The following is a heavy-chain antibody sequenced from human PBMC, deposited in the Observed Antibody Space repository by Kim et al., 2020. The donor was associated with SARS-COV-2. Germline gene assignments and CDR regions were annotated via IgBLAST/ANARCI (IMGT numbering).Heavy chain of an antibody. Sequence: GGSLRLSCAASGFTFSNAWMSWVRQAPGKGLEWVGRIKSKTDGGTTDYAAPVKGRFTISRDDSKNTLYLQMNSLKTEDTAVYYCTTDPAGYDILTGYLPDYWGQGTLVTVSS. CDR3: TTDPAGYDILTGYLPDY. J-gene: IGHJ4*02. CDR1: GFTFSNAW. V-gene: IGHV3-15*01. CDR2: IKSKTDGGTT. D-gene: IGHD3-9*01.